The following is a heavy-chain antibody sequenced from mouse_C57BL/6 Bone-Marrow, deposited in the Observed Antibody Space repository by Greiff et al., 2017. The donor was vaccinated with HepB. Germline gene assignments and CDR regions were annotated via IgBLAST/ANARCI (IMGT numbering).Heavy chain of an antibody. V-gene: IGHV1-50*01. Sequence: QVHVKQPGAELVKPGASVKLSCKASGYTFTSYWMQWVKQRPGQGLEWIGEIDPSDSYTNYNQKFKGKATLTVDTSSSTAYMQLSSLTSEDSAVYYCAREGITMNYWGQGTTLTVSS. CDR1: GYTFTSYW. CDR3: AREGITMNY. CDR2: IDPSDSYT. J-gene: IGHJ2*01. D-gene: IGHD1-1*02.